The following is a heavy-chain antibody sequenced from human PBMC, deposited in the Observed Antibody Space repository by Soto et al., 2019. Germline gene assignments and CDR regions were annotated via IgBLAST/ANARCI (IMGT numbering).Heavy chain of an antibody. Sequence: SETLSLTCTVSGGSISSGDYYWSWIRQPPGKGLEWIGYIYYSGSTYYNPSLKSRVTISVDTSKNQFSLKLSSVTAADTAVYYCASQYYDFWSGTHRGVDVWGQGTTVTVSS. V-gene: IGHV4-30-4*01. CDR2: IYYSGST. CDR3: ASQYYDFWSGTHRGVDV. J-gene: IGHJ6*02. D-gene: IGHD3-3*01. CDR1: GGSISSGDYY.